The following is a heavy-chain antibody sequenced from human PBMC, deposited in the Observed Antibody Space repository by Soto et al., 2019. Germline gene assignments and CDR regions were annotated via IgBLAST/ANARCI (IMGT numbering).Heavy chain of an antibody. CDR2: IYWNDDK. J-gene: IGHJ4*02. D-gene: IGHD3-22*01. V-gene: IGHV2-5*01. CDR3: AHRQTLQYDSSGYYYEYFDF. Sequence: SGPTLVNPTQTLTLTCTFSGFSLTTSGVGVGWIRQPPGKALEWLALIYWNDDKGYSPSLQSRLTITKDTSKNQVVLTMTNMDPADTGTYYCAHRQTLQYDSSGYYYEYFDFWGQGTLVTVSS. CDR1: GFSLTTSGVG.